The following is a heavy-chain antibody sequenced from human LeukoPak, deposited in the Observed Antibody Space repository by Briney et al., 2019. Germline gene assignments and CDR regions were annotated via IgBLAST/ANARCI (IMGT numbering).Heavy chain of an antibody. Sequence: PGRSLRLSCAASGFTFSSYAMHWVRQAPGKGLEWVSGITNSGGTTYHAESVRGRFTISRDNSKNTLYPQMNNLGVEDTAVYYCASRPPSETYYGVLDYWGQGTLVTVSS. V-gene: IGHV3-23*01. CDR3: ASRPPSETYYGVLDY. D-gene: IGHD3-16*01. J-gene: IGHJ4*02. CDR1: GFTFSSYA. CDR2: ITNSGGTT.